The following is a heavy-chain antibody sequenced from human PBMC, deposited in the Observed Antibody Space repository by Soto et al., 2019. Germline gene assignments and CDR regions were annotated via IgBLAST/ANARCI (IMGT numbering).Heavy chain of an antibody. Sequence: GGSLRLSCAASGFTFSSYGMHWVRQAPGKGLEWVAVIWYDGSNKYYADSVKGRFTISRDNSKNTLYLQMNSLRAEDTAVYYCARDAYDFWSGYPYYYYYMDVWGKGTTVTVSS. CDR1: GFTFSSYG. D-gene: IGHD3-3*01. CDR2: IWYDGSNK. J-gene: IGHJ6*03. V-gene: IGHV3-33*01. CDR3: ARDAYDFWSGYPYYYYYMDV.